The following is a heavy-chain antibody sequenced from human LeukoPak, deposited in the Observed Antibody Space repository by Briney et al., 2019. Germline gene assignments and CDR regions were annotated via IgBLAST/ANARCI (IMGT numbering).Heavy chain of an antibody. CDR1: GYTFTSYG. D-gene: IGHD6-19*01. V-gene: IGHV1-18*01. J-gene: IGHJ5*02. CDR2: ISAYNGNT. CDR3: ARGARQWLSNWFDP. Sequence: ASVKVSCKASGYTFTSYGISWVRQAPGQGLEWMGWISAYNGNTNYAQKLQGRVTITTDTSTSTAYMELRSLRSDDTAVYYCARGARQWLSNWFDPWGQGTLVTVSS.